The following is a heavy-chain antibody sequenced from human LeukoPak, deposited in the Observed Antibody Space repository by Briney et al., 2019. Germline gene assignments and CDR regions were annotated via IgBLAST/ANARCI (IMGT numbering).Heavy chain of an antibody. J-gene: IGHJ5*02. Sequence: SETLSLTCTVSGGSISSSSYYWGWIRQPPGKGLEWIGYIYYSGSTYYNPSLKSRVTISVDTSKNQFSLKLSSVTAADTAVYYCARVGNYDILTGYYRQWFDPWGQGTLVTVSS. CDR1: GGSISSSSYY. D-gene: IGHD3-9*01. V-gene: IGHV4-39*07. CDR2: IYYSGST. CDR3: ARVGNYDILTGYYRQWFDP.